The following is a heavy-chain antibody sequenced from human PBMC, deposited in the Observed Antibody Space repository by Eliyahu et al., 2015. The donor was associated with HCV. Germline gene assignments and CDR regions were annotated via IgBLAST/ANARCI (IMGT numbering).Heavy chain of an antibody. CDR3: AKEAYSYGYGYAFDI. Sequence: EVQLLESGGGLVQPGGSLRLSCAASGFTFXSYAMRWVRQAPGKGLEWVSTISGSGGSTYYADPVKGRFTIARDNSKNTLYLQMNSLRAEDKAVYYSAKEAYSYGYGYAFDIWGQGTVVTVSS. CDR2: ISGSGGST. D-gene: IGHD5-18*01. V-gene: IGHV3-23*01. J-gene: IGHJ3*02. CDR1: GFTFXSYA.